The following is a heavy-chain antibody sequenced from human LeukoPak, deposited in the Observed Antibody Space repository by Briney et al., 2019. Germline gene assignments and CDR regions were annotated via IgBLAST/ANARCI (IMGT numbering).Heavy chain of an antibody. V-gene: IGHV1-2*02. Sequence: ASVKVSCKASGYTFTDYYMHWVRQAPGQGLEWMGWINPNSGGTNYAQKFQGRVTMTRDTSISTAYMELTRLRSDDTAVYYCATDPLDYYHKGRFDYWGQRTLVTVSS. CDR1: GYTFTDYY. CDR3: ATDPLDYYHKGRFDY. D-gene: IGHD3-22*01. CDR2: INPNSGGT. J-gene: IGHJ4*02.